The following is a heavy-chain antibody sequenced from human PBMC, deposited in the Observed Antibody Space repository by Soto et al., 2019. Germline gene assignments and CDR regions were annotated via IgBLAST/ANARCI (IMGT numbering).Heavy chain of an antibody. CDR1: GGSFSGYY. CDR2: INHSGSP. Sequence: LSLTCAVYGGSFSGYYWSWIRQPPGKGLEWIGEINHSGSPNYNPSLKSRVTISVDTSKNQFSLKLSSVTAADTAVYYCARGGRVYYYYGMDVWGQGTTVTVSS. J-gene: IGHJ6*02. V-gene: IGHV4-34*01. CDR3: ARGGRVYYYYGMDV.